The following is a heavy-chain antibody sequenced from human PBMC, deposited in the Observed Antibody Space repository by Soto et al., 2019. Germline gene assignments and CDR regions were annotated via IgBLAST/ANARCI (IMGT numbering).Heavy chain of an antibody. Sequence: GESLKISCKGSGYSFTSYWIGWVRQMPGKGLEWMGIIYPGDSDTRYSPSFQGQVTISADKSISTAYLQWSSLKASDTAMYYCARVLSSGYSKLSPKLGKYYYYGMDVWGQGTTVTVSS. J-gene: IGHJ6*02. CDR3: ARVLSSGYSKLSPKLGKYYYYGMDV. CDR2: IYPGDSDT. V-gene: IGHV5-51*01. CDR1: GYSFTSYW. D-gene: IGHD3-22*01.